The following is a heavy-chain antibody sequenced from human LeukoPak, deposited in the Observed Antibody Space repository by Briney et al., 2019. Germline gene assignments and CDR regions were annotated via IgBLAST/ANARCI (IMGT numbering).Heavy chain of an antibody. J-gene: IGHJ4*02. CDR1: GYTLTSYD. D-gene: IGHD5-24*01. CDR3: ERGGGKDGYNFY. Sequence: ASVKVSCMASGYTLTSYDINWVRQATGQGLEWMGWMNPNSGNTGYAQKFQGRVTMTRNTSISTAYMELSSLRSEDTAVYYCERGGGKDGYNFYWGQGTLVTVSS. V-gene: IGHV1-8*01. CDR2: MNPNSGNT.